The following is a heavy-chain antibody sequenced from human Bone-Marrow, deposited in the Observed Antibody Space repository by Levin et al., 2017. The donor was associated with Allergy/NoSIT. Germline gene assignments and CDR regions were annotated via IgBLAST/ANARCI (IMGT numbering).Heavy chain of an antibody. J-gene: IGHJ6*03. CDR2: INESGKT. Sequence: SETLSITCAVSGYSISSDYYWGWIRQPPGKGLEWIGNINESGKTKYNPSLKSRVTISVDTSKNQFSLQLNSVTAADTAVYFCAREYYMDVWGKGTTVTVSS. CDR3: AREYYMDV. CDR1: GYSISSDYY. V-gene: IGHV4-38-2*02.